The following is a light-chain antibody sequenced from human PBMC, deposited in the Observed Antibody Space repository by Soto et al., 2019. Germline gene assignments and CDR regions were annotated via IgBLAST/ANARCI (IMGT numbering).Light chain of an antibody. J-gene: IGLJ1*01. Sequence: QSALTQPASVSGSPGQSITISCTGTSSDVGGYKYVSWYQQHPGKAPKLMIYEVSNRPSGVSNRFSGSKSGNTASLTISGLQAEDEAYYYCSSYTSSSTKVFGPGTKVTVL. CDR3: SSYTSSSTKV. V-gene: IGLV2-14*01. CDR1: SSDVGGYKY. CDR2: EVS.